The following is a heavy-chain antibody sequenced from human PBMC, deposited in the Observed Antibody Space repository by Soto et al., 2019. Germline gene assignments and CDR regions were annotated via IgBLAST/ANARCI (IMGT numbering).Heavy chain of an antibody. V-gene: IGHV3-11*05. CDR3: ARLHQDHYYTMDV. CDR2: ISICGNYT. CDR1: GFTLSDYY. Sequence: QVQLAESGGDLVKPGGSLRLSCVVSGFTLSDYYMTWIRQAPGKGLEWVSYISICGNYTNYADSVKGRFTISRASTNNSLYLQMNSLRAEDTAVYYCARLHQDHYYTMDVWGQGTTVTVSS. J-gene: IGHJ6*02. D-gene: IGHD2-2*01.